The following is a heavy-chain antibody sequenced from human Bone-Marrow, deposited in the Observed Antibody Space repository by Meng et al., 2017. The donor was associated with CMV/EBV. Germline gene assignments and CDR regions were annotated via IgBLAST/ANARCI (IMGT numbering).Heavy chain of an antibody. CDR1: GDSISSYY. V-gene: IGHV4-59*01. Sequence: SETLSLTCTVSGDSISSYYWSWIRQPPGKGLEWIGYIYYSGSTNYNPSLKSRVTISVDTSKNQFSLKLSSVTAADTAVYYCARDRWLYYYGVYYYYGMDVWGQGTTVTVSS. CDR3: ARDRWLYYYGVYYYYGMDV. J-gene: IGHJ6*01. CDR2: IYYSGST. D-gene: IGHD3-10*01.